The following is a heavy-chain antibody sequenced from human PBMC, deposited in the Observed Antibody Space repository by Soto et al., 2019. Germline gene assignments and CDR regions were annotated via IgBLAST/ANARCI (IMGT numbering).Heavy chain of an antibody. D-gene: IGHD1-26*01. Sequence: SETLSLTCTVTGASVINAYLNWIRQPPGKGLEWIGFVYDSGSTSYNSSIKSRLNITEDTSKNQFSLKLSSVTAADTAVYYCVRQVGATGSYSYAVWGQGTMVT. J-gene: IGHJ3*01. CDR3: VRQVGATGSYSYAV. V-gene: IGHV4-59*02. CDR2: VYDSGST. CDR1: GASVINAY.